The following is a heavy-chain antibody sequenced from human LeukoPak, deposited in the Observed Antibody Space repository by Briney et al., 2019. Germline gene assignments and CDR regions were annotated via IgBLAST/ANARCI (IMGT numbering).Heavy chain of an antibody. CDR1: GGSISSYY. V-gene: IGHV4-59*08. D-gene: IGHD5-18*01. CDR2: IYYSGNT. J-gene: IGHJ4*02. CDR3: ARQEIGYSYNLFDY. Sequence: PSETLSLTCTVSGGSISSYYWSWIRQPPGKGLEWIGYIYYSGNTKYNPSLKSRVTILVDTSKNQFSLKLTSLTAADTAVYYCARQEIGYSYNLFDYWGQGTLVTVSS.